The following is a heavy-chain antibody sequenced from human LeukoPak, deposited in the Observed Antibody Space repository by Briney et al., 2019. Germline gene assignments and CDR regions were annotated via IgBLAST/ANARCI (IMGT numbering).Heavy chain of an antibody. V-gene: IGHV4-39*01. CDR1: GGSISSSSYY. Sequence: SETLSLTCTVSGGSISSSSYYWGWLRQPPGKGLEWIGSIYYSGSTYYNPSPKSRVTISVDTSKNQFYLKLSSVTAADTAVYYCARRVSGYSSSWYGRYFDYWGQGTLVTVSS. J-gene: IGHJ4*02. CDR3: ARRVSGYSSSWYGRYFDY. D-gene: IGHD6-13*01. CDR2: IYYSGST.